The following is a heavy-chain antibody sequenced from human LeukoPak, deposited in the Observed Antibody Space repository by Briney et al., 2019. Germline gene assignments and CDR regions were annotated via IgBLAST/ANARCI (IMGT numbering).Heavy chain of an antibody. CDR3: GRDVRHTYDY. CDR2: INPNSGDT. CDR1: GYTFTGYF. V-gene: IGHV1-2*02. D-gene: IGHD3-10*02. J-gene: IGHJ4*02. Sequence: ASVKVSCKASGYTFTGYFMHWVRQGPGQGFEWMGWINPNSGDTNHAQKFQGRVSMTRDTSINTVYMELSSLRSDDTAVYYCGRDVRHTYDYWGQGTLVTVSS.